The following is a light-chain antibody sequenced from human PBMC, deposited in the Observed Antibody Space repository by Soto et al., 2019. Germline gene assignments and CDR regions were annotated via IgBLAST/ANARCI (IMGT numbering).Light chain of an antibody. CDR3: QQSYSTPLT. CDR2: AAS. Sequence: EIHMTQSPSSLSASVADRVTITWRASQSISSYLNWYQQKPGKAPKLLIYAASSLQSGVPSRFSGSGSGTDFTLTISSLQPEDFATYYCQQSYSTPLTFGGGTKVDI. J-gene: IGKJ4*01. V-gene: IGKV1-39*01. CDR1: QSISSY.